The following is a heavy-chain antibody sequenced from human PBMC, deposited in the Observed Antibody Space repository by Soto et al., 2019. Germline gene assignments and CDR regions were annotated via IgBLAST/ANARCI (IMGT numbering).Heavy chain of an antibody. V-gene: IGHV3-48*02. CDR2: ISSSSSTI. Sequence: LRLSCAASGFTFSSYSMNWVRQAPGKGLEWVSYISSSSSTIYYADSVKGRFTISRDNAKNSLYLQMNSLRDEDTAVYYCALVTAYSSSWYVVDPWGQGTLVTVSS. D-gene: IGHD6-13*01. CDR1: GFTFSSYS. CDR3: ALVTAYSSSWYVVDP. J-gene: IGHJ5*02.